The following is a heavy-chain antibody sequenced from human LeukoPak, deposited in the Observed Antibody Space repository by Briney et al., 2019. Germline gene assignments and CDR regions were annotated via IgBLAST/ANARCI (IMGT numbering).Heavy chain of an antibody. D-gene: IGHD6-19*01. V-gene: IGHV1-2*02. J-gene: IGHJ4*02. Sequence: VASVKVSCKASGYTFTSYGISWVRQAPGQGLEWMGWINPNSGGTNYAQKFQGRVTMTRDTSISTAYMELSRLRSDDTAVYYCARGGQWLGTGVLSYWGQGTLVTVSS. CDR1: GYTFTSYG. CDR2: INPNSGGT. CDR3: ARGGQWLGTGVLSY.